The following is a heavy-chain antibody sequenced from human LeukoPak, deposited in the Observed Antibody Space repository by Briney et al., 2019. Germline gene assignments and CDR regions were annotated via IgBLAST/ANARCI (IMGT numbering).Heavy chain of an antibody. CDR3: ARGVSPDY. V-gene: IGHV4-34*01. Sequence: SETLSLTCAVYGGSFSGYYWSWIRQPPGKGLEWIGEINHSGSTNYNPSLKSRVPISVDTSKNQFSLKLSSVTAADTAVYYCARGVSPDYWGQGTLVTVSS. CDR1: GGSFSGYY. D-gene: IGHD3-16*02. CDR2: INHSGST. J-gene: IGHJ4*02.